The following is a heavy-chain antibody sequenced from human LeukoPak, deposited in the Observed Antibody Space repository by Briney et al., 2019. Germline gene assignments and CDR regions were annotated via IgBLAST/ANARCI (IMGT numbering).Heavy chain of an antibody. CDR3: ARDRFSRGWYFFP. CDR1: GDSISSSSYY. V-gene: IGHV4-39*07. D-gene: IGHD6-19*01. Sequence: PSETLSLTCNVSGDSISSSSYYWAWIRQPPGKGLEWIGSIYYTGSTYYHPTLKSRVTLSIDTSKNQFSLRLSSVTAADTAVYFCARDRFSRGWYFFPWGQGTLVTVSS. CDR2: IYYTGST. J-gene: IGHJ5*02.